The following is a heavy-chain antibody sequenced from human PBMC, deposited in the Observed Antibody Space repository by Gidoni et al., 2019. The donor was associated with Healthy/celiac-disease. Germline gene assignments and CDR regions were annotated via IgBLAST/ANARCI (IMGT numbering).Heavy chain of an antibody. D-gene: IGHD4-17*01. CDR1: GGSISRISYY. CDR3: ARQPEEMMTTGFDP. CDR2: IYNSVLT. V-gene: IGHV4-39*01. Sequence: QLQLQESGPGLVKPSETLSLTCTVSGGSISRISYYWGWLRQPPGNGLEWIGRIYNSVLTYYNPSLKSRVTISVDTSKNQFSLKLSSVTAADTAVYYCARQPEEMMTTGFDPWGQGTLVTVSS. J-gene: IGHJ5*02.